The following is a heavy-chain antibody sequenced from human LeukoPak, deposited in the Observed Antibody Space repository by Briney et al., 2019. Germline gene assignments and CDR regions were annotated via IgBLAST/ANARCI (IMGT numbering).Heavy chain of an antibody. Sequence: SETLSLTCTVSGGSISSYYWSWIRQPPGKGLEWIGDIYYSGSTNYNPSLKSRVTISVDTSKNQFSLKLSSVTAADTAVYYCATGYYDSSGYYPPDAFDIWGQGTMVTVSS. J-gene: IGHJ3*02. CDR1: GGSISSYY. D-gene: IGHD3-22*01. CDR3: ATGYYDSSGYYPPDAFDI. V-gene: IGHV4-59*01. CDR2: IYYSGST.